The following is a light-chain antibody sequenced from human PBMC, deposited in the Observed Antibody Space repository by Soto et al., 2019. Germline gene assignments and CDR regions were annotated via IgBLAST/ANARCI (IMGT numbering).Light chain of an antibody. CDR2: EVS. CDR3: SSYAGSNNPYV. Sequence: QSVLTQPPSASGSPGQSVTISCTGTSSDVGKYDYVSWFQHHPGKAPKLIIYEVSKRPSGVPDRFSGSKSGSTASLTVSGLQTEDEADYYCSSYAGSNNPYVFGTGTKVTVL. J-gene: IGLJ1*01. CDR1: SSDVGKYDY. V-gene: IGLV2-8*01.